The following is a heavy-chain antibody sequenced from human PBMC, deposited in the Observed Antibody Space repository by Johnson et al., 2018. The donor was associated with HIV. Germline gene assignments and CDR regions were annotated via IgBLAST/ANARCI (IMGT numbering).Heavy chain of an antibody. D-gene: IGHD2-8*01. V-gene: IGHV3-74*02. CDR3: ARGYCTYGVCYTRDYPGQDPRDVVGTFDI. J-gene: IGHJ3*02. CDR2: INSDGSII. CDR1: GFSFSSHW. Sequence: EVQLMESGGGLVQPGGSLRLSCAASGFSFSSHWMHWVRQAPGKGLVWVSRINSDGSIISYADSVTGRLTISRDNAKNTLFLQMNSLRPEDTAVYYCARGYCTYGVCYTRDYPGQDPRDVVGTFDIWGQGTMVTVFS.